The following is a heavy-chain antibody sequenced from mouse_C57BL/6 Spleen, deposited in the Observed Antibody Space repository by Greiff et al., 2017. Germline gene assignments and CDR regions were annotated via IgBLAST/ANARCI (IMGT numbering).Heavy chain of an antibody. CDR2: IDPSDSYT. CDR1: GYTFTSYW. Sequence: QVHVKQPGAELVKPGASVKLSCKASGYTFTSYWMQWVKQRPGQGLEWIGEIDPSDSYTNYNQKFKGKATLTVDTSSSTAYMQLSSLTSEDSEVYYCARRTHFLYAMDYWGQGTSVTVSS. V-gene: IGHV1-50*01. CDR3: ARRTHFLYAMDY. J-gene: IGHJ4*01.